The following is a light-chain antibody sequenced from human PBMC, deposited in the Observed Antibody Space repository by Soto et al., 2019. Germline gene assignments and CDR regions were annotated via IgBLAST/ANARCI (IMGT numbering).Light chain of an antibody. V-gene: IGKV3D-15*01. CDR2: GAS. CDR3: QQYNSWPIT. J-gene: IGKJ5*01. CDR1: QNINSD. Sequence: EIVRTQSPAPLYGSPGEIATLSVRPSQNINSDLAWYVQKPGQAPRRVIYGASTWGTDVPPRFTGSGSGTEFTLTISGLQSEDFAVYYCQQYNSWPITFGQGTRL.